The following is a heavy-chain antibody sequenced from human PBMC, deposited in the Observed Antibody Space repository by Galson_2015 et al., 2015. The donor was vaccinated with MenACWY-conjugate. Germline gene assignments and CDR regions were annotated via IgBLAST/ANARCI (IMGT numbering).Heavy chain of an antibody. J-gene: IGHJ4*02. D-gene: IGHD3-3*01. V-gene: IGHV4-4*02. CDR2: IYHSGST. CDR1: GGSISGTNW. Sequence: ETLSLTCAVSGGSISGTNWWSWVRQPPGKGLEWIGEIYHSGSTNYNPSLKSRITISVDKSKNQFSLQLTSVTAADTAVYYCVASGYYTLEHWGQGTPVTVSS. CDR3: VASGYYTLEH.